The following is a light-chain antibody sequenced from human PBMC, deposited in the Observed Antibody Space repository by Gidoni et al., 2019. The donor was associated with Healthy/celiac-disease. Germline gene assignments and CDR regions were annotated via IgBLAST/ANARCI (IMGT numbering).Light chain of an antibody. CDR2: AAS. V-gene: IGKV1-39*01. J-gene: IGKJ1*01. Sequence: DIQMTQTPSSLSASVGDRVTITCRASQSISSYLNCYQLKPGKAPKLLIYAASSLQSGVPSRFSGSGSGTDFTLTISSLQPEDFATYYCQQSYSTPPLTFXQXTKVEIK. CDR1: QSISSY. CDR3: QQSYSTPPLT.